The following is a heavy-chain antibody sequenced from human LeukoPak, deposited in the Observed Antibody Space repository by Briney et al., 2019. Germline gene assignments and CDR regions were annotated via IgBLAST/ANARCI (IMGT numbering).Heavy chain of an antibody. V-gene: IGHV1-69*13. Sequence: ASVKVSCKASGGTFSSYAISWVRQAPGQGLEWMGGIIPIFGTANYAQKFQGRVTITADESTSTAYVELSSLRSEDTAVYYCVLTVTTFYTSNAFDIWGQGTMVTVSS. D-gene: IGHD4-17*01. CDR3: VLTVTTFYTSNAFDI. CDR2: IIPIFGTA. CDR1: GGTFSSYA. J-gene: IGHJ3*02.